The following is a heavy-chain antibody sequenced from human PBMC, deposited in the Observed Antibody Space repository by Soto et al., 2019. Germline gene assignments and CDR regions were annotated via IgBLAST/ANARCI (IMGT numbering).Heavy chain of an antibody. CDR1: GFTFSSYG. CDR3: ARDEIGIVGTYYFDY. J-gene: IGHJ4*02. Sequence: GGSLRLSCAASGFTFSSYGMHWVRQAPGKGLEWVAVIWYDGSNKYYADSVKGRFTISRDNSKNTLYLQMNSLRAEDTAVYYCARDEIGIVGTYYFDYWGQGTLVTVSS. V-gene: IGHV3-33*01. D-gene: IGHD3-22*01. CDR2: IWYDGSNK.